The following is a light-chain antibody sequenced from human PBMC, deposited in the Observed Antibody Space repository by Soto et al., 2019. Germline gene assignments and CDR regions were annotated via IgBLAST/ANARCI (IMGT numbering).Light chain of an antibody. J-gene: IGKJ1*01. V-gene: IGKV1-39*01. Sequence: DIHLTQSPSSLSASVGNIFPITCRASQNIKNYLNWYQRKPGTAPRLLIYAASNLQSGVPSTFSASGSGTDFALNISSIQHDDFATYYCQQGFSLPWTFGQGTKVDI. CDR1: QNIKNY. CDR3: QQGFSLPWT. CDR2: AAS.